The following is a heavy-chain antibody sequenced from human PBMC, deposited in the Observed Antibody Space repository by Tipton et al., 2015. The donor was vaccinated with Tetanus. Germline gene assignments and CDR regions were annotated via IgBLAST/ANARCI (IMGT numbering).Heavy chain of an antibody. V-gene: IGHV4-39*01. CDR1: GGSISSTGYF. D-gene: IGHD2-8*01. CDR2: IYYSGST. Sequence: TLSLTCTVSGGSISSTGYFWSWIRQHPGQELEWIGSIYYSGSTYYNPSLKSRVTISVDTSKNQFSLRLSSVTAADTAVYYCARRQTYCTNGFCPFENWGQGTLATVSS. CDR3: ARRQTYCTNGFCPFEN. J-gene: IGHJ4*02.